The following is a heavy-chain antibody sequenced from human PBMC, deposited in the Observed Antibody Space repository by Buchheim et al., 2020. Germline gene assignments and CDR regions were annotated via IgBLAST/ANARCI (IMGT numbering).Heavy chain of an antibody. CDR3: ARGRYCTGGVCYSGPYGMDV. CDR1: GGSFSGYY. Sequence: QVQLQQWGAGLLKPSETLSLTCAVYGGSFSGYYWSWIRQPPGKGLEWIGEINHSGSTNYNPSLKSRVTISVDTPKNQFSLKLSSVTAADTAVYYCARGRYCTGGVCYSGPYGMDVWGQGTT. CDR2: INHSGST. V-gene: IGHV4-34*01. J-gene: IGHJ6*02. D-gene: IGHD2-8*02.